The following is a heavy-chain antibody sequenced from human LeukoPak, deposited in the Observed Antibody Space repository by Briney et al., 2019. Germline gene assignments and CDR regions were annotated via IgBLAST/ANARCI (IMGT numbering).Heavy chain of an antibody. V-gene: IGHV4-30-2*01. CDR2: IYHSGST. CDR3: ARGVYDSSAFDY. CDR1: GSSISSGGYY. Sequence: PSQTLSLTCTVSGSSISSGGYYWSWIRQPPGKGLEWIGYIYHSGSTYYNPSLKSRVTISVDRSKNQFSLKLSSVTAADTAVYYCARGVYDSSAFDYWGQGTLVTVSS. J-gene: IGHJ4*02. D-gene: IGHD3-22*01.